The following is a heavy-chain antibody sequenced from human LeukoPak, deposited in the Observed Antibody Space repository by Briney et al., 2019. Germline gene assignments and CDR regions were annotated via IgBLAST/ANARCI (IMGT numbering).Heavy chain of an antibody. CDR3: ARSPAVALYDFWSGPFDGYGMDV. CDR1: GFTFSSYS. V-gene: IGHV3-21*01. D-gene: IGHD3-3*01. J-gene: IGHJ6*02. Sequence: GGSLRLSCAASGFTFSSYSMNWVRQAPGKGLEWVSSISSGSSYIYYADSVKGRFTISRDNAKNSLYLQMNSLRAEDTAVYYCARSPAVALYDFWSGPFDGYGMDVWGQGTTVTVSS. CDR2: ISSGSSYI.